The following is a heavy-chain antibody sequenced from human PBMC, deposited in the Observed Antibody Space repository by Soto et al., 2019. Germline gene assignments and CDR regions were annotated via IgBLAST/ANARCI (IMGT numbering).Heavy chain of an antibody. Sequence: PGGSLRLSCAASGFTFSSYSMNWVRQAPGKGLEWVSSISSSSSYIYYADSVKGRFTISRDNAKNSLYLQMNSLRAEDTAVYYCARGFDILTGLYYWGQGTLVTVSS. CDR1: GFTFSSYS. V-gene: IGHV3-21*01. CDR3: ARGFDILTGLYY. J-gene: IGHJ4*02. D-gene: IGHD3-9*01. CDR2: ISSSSSYI.